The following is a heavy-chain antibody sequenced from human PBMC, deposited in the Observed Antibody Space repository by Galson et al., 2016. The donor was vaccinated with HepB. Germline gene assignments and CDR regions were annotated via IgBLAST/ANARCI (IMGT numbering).Heavy chain of an antibody. CDR2: IGGSGGDT. CDR1: AFTFSKYI. V-gene: IGHV3-23*01. Sequence: SLRLSCAASAFTFSKYIMNWVRQAPGKGLEWVSAIGGSGGDTYYPDSVKGRFTTSRDNSKNTLYLHINSLRAEDTAVYYCARRYDTPGYYYIDFWGQGTLVTVSS. CDR3: ARRYDTPGYYYIDF. J-gene: IGHJ4*02. D-gene: IGHD3-22*01.